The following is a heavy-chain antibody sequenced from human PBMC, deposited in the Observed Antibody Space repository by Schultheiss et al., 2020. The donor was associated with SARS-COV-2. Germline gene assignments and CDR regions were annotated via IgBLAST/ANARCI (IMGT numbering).Heavy chain of an antibody. D-gene: IGHD3-3*01. J-gene: IGHJ4*02. CDR2: ISDSGTTI. V-gene: IGHV3-48*02. Sequence: LRLSRAASGFTFSSYSMNWVRQAPGKGLEWISYISDSGTTIYYADSVKGRFTISRDNAKNSLYLQMNSLRDEDTAIYYCARVGYYDFWSGYSSYYFDCWGQGTLVTVSS. CDR3: ARVGYYDFWSGYSSYYFDC. CDR1: GFTFSSYS.